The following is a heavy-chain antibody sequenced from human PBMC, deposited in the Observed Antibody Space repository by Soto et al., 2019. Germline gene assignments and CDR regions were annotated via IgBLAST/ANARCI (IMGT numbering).Heavy chain of an antibody. Sequence: PGGSLRLSCAASGFTFSNHAMSWARQAPGKGLEWVSSITCDGSNTYYADSVKGRFTISRDNSKNTLYLQMNSLRAEDTAVYYCARDLEITIFGVAYNWFDPWGQGTLVTVSS. CDR1: GFTFSNHA. CDR2: ITCDGSNT. D-gene: IGHD3-3*01. V-gene: IGHV3-30-3*01. J-gene: IGHJ5*02. CDR3: ARDLEITIFGVAYNWFDP.